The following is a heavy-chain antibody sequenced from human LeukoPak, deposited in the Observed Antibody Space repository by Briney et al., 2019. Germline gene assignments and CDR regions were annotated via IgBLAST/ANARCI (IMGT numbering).Heavy chain of an antibody. V-gene: IGHV1-2*02. J-gene: IGHJ4*02. Sequence: ASVKVSRKASGYTFSGYYMHWVRQAPGQGLEWMGWINANSGGTNYAQKFQGRVTMTRDTSISTAYIELSRLRSDDTAVYYCARGGYGGGNSGIIDYWGQGTLVTVSS. CDR1: GYTFSGYY. D-gene: IGHD4-23*01. CDR3: ARGGYGGGNSGIIDY. CDR2: INANSGGT.